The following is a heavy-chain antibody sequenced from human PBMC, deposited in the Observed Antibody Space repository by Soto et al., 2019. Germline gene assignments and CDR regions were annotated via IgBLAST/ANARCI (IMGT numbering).Heavy chain of an antibody. J-gene: IGHJ6*02. Sequence: QVTLKESGPVLVKPTETLTLTCSVSGFSLTNGRMGVSWIRQPPGKALEWLAHFFSDAERSYSTSMQSRLNMYKDSSGSQVVLTMTNMAPADTGTYFCARMDGDYNYYGLDVWGHGIAVTVSS. CDR2: FFSDAER. V-gene: IGHV2-26*01. CDR3: ARMDGDYNYYGLDV. CDR1: GFSLTNGRMG. D-gene: IGHD4-17*01.